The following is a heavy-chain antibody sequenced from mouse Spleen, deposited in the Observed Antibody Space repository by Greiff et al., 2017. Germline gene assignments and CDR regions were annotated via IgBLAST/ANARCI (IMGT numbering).Heavy chain of an antibody. CDR3: ARQNWDGAWFAY. Sequence: VKLMESGPGLVAPSQSLSITCTISGFSLTSYGVHWVRQPPGKGLEWLVVIWSDGSTTYNSALKSRLSISKDNSKSQVFLKMNSLQTDDTAMYYCARQNWDGAWFAYWGQGTLVTVSA. CDR2: IWSDGST. CDR1: GFSLTSYG. D-gene: IGHD4-1*01. J-gene: IGHJ3*01. V-gene: IGHV2-6-1*01.